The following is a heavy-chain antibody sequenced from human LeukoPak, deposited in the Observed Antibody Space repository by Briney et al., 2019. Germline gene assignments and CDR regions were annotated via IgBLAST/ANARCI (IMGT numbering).Heavy chain of an antibody. Sequence: PGGSLRLSCAASGFTFSSYDMHWVRQAPGKGLEWVAFIRYDGNIKYFADSVKGRFTISRDNSKNTLYLQMNSLRAEDTAVYYCAKDVTAAYFDYWGQGTLVTVSS. D-gene: IGHD2-2*01. CDR3: AKDVTAAYFDY. V-gene: IGHV3-30*02. CDR2: IRYDGNIK. CDR1: GFTFSSYD. J-gene: IGHJ4*02.